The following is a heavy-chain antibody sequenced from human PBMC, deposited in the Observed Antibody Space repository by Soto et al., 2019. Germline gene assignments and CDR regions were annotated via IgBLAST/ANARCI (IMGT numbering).Heavy chain of an antibody. V-gene: IGHV1-3*01. CDR1: GFSFGTCA. CDR3: ARVVVADFWSGYGPNGMDV. J-gene: IGHJ6*02. Sequence: ASVKVSCKASGFSFGTCAIHWVRQPPGQSLEWMGWINAGNGHTKYSQRLQGRVIITRDTSARTTYMELRSLTSEDTAVYYCARVVVADFWSGYGPNGMDVWGQGTTVTVSS. D-gene: IGHD3-3*01. CDR2: INAGNGHT.